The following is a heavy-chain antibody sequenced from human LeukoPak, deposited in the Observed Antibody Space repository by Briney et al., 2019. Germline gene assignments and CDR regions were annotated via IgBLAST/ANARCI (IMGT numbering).Heavy chain of an antibody. D-gene: IGHD2-2*01. CDR1: GGSIRGVPYH. V-gene: IGHV4-31*11. CDR2: IHYSGTT. CDR3: ARAECSTTCYYFDD. Sequence: PSQTLSLTCAVSGGSIRGVPYHWSWIRQHPGKGLEWIGYIHYSGTTYYNPSLQSRVTISVDTSNNQFSLKLSSVSAADTAVYYCARAECSTTCYYFDDWGRGTLVTVSS. J-gene: IGHJ4*02.